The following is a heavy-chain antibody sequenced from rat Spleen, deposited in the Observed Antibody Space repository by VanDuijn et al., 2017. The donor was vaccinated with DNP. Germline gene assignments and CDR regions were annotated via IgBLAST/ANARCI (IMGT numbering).Heavy chain of an antibody. J-gene: IGHJ2*01. CDR3: IRWNSGHFDY. V-gene: IGHV5S13*01. Sequence: EVQLVESGGGLVQPGRSLKLSCAASGFTFFDYGMAWVRQAPTKGLEWVASISSGGGFTYYRDSVKGRFTISRDNAKNTLYLQMNSLRSEDMATYYCIRWNSGHFDYWGQGVMVTVSS. CDR2: ISSGGGFT. D-gene: IGHD4-3*01. CDR1: GFTFFDYG.